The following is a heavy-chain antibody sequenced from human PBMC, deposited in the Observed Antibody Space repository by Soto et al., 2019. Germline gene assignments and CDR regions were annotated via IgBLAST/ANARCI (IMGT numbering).Heavy chain of an antibody. J-gene: IGHJ6*02. CDR2: IYSGGST. Sequence: GGSLRLSCAASWFTVSSNYMSWVRQAPGKGLEWVSVIYSGGSTYYADSVKGRFTISRDNSKNTLYLQMNSLRAEDTAVYYCARGIPTVGYYDFWSGSGMDVWGQGTTVTVSS. CDR3: ARGIPTVGYYDFWSGSGMDV. V-gene: IGHV3-53*01. D-gene: IGHD3-3*01. CDR1: WFTVSSNY.